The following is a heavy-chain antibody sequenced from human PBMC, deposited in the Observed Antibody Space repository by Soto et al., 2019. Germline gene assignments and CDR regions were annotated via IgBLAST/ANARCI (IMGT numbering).Heavy chain of an antibody. CDR1: GYTFTSYD. V-gene: IGHV1-8*01. CDR3: ARGNNYYASGDDAFDI. J-gene: IGHJ3*02. CDR2: MKPNSGNT. Sequence: QVQLVQSGAEVKKPGASVKVSCKASGYTFTSYDINWVRQATGQGLEWMGWMKPNSGNTGYAQKFQGRDTMTRNTTISTAYMELSSLRSEDTAAYYCARGNNYYASGDDAFDIWGQGTMVTVSS. D-gene: IGHD3-10*01.